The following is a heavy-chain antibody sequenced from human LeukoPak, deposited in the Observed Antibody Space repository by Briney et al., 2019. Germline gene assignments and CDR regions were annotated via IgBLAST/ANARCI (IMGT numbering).Heavy chain of an antibody. CDR1: GGSISSYY. CDR2: IYYSGST. CDR3: ARQGIAVAGTPLDNWFDP. Sequence: KASETLSLTCTVSGGSISSYYWSWIRQPPGKGLEWIGYIYYSGSTNYNPSLKSRVTISVDTSKNQFSLKLSSVTAADTAVYYCARQGIAVAGTPLDNWFDPWGQGTLVTVSS. J-gene: IGHJ5*02. D-gene: IGHD6-19*01. V-gene: IGHV4-59*08.